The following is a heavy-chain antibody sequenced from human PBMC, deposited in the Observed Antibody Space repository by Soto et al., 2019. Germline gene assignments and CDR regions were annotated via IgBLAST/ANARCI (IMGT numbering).Heavy chain of an antibody. CDR3: ARDPPGIAAAGGG. D-gene: IGHD6-13*01. CDR1: GITVSNNY. J-gene: IGHJ6*02. Sequence: EVQLVESGGGLVQPGGSLRLSCAASGITVSNNYMSWVRQAPGKGLECVSLIYSNGDTRYADSVKGRFTISIDNSKNTVYLQMNSLRAEDTAVYYCARDPPGIAAAGGGWGQGTTVSVSS. V-gene: IGHV3-66*01. CDR2: IYSNGDT.